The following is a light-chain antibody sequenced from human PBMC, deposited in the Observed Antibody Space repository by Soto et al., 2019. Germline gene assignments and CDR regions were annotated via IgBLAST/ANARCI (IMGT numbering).Light chain of an antibody. V-gene: IGKV3-20*01. CDR3: QQYNNWPIT. CDR2: GAS. J-gene: IGKJ5*01. CDR1: QSVSSSY. Sequence: EIVLTQSPGILSLSPGERATLSCRASQSVSSSYLAWYQQKPGQAPRLLIYGASSRATGIPDRFSGSGSGTEFTLTISSLQSEDFAVYYCQQYNNWPITFGQGTRLEIK.